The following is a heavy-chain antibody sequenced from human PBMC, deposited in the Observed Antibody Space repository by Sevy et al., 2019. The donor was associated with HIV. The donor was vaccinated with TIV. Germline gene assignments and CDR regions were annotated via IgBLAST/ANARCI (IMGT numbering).Heavy chain of an antibody. Sequence: GGSLRLSCAASGFTTGFTFSDYWMAWVRQAPGKGLEWVANIKEDGSEINYVDSLKGQFTISRDNAKNLLYLQMNSLRAEGTAVYYCERWGYYGYSGLDYWGQGTLVTVSS. V-gene: IGHV3-7*01. CDR1: GFTTGFTFSDYW. CDR3: ERWGYYGYSGLDY. CDR2: IKEDGSEI. J-gene: IGHJ4*02. D-gene: IGHD3-10*01.